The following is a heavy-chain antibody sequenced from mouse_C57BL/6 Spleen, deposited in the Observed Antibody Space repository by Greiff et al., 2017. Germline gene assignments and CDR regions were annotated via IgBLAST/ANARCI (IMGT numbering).Heavy chain of an antibody. D-gene: IGHD1-1*01. Sequence: EVKLVESGGGLVKPGGSLKLSCAASGFTFSSYAMSWVRQTPEKRLEWVATISDGGSYTYYPDNVKGRFTISRDNAKNNLYLQMSHLKSEDTAMYYCARDDLLLLSLFDYWGQGTTLTVSS. CDR2: ISDGGSYT. V-gene: IGHV5-4*01. CDR3: ARDDLLLLSLFDY. CDR1: GFTFSSYA. J-gene: IGHJ2*01.